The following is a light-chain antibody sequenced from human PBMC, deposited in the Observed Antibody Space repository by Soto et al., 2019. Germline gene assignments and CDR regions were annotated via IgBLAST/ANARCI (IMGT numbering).Light chain of an antibody. CDR3: SSYEGSNNLWV. CDR1: SSDVGGYNY. V-gene: IGLV2-8*01. CDR2: EVS. Sequence: QSALTQPPSASGSPGQSVTISCTGTSSDVGGYNYVSWYQQHPGKAPKLMIYEVSKRPSGVPDRFSGSKSGNTASLTVSGLQAEDEADYYCSSYEGSNNLWVFGGGTKLTVL. J-gene: IGLJ3*02.